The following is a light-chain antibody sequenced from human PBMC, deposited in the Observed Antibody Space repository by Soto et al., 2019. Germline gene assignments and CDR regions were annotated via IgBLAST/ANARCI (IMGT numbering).Light chain of an antibody. V-gene: IGLV1-51*01. CDR3: SSYTSTRTYV. CDR1: SSNIGNNY. Sequence: QSVLTQPPSVSAAPGQKVTISCSGSSSNIGNNYVSWYQQLPGTAPKLLIYDSTQRPSGIPDRFSGSKSGTSATLGITGLQTGDEADYYCSSYTSTRTYVFGTGTK. CDR2: DST. J-gene: IGLJ1*01.